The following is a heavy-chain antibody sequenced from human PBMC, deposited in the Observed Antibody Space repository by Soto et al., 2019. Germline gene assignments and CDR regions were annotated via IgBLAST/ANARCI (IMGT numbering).Heavy chain of an antibody. CDR1: GGSLSSGGYY. CDR3: ARFWNYYYGMDV. J-gene: IGHJ6*02. Sequence: PSETLSLTCAVSGGSLSSGGYYWSWNRQHPGKGLEWIGYIYYSGSTYYNPSLKSRVTISVDTSKNQFSLKLSSVTAADTAVYYCARFWNYYYGMDVWGQGTTVTVSS. V-gene: IGHV4-31*11. CDR2: IYYSGST. D-gene: IGHD3-3*01.